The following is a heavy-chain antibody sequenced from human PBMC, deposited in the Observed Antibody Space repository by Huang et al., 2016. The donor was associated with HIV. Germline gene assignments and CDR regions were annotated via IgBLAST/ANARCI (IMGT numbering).Heavy chain of an antibody. CDR3: AREGDYYGSGTIADS. Sequence: QVQLQESGPGLVKPSQTLSVTCTVSGGSVSSGGYYWSWVRQPPGKGLEWIGYIYDSGSTYYSPSLNGRVTISIDTSKNQFSLRVRSVTAADTAIYYCAREGDYYGSGTIADSWGQGTLVTVSS. J-gene: IGHJ5*01. D-gene: IGHD3-10*01. CDR2: IYDSGST. V-gene: IGHV4-30-4*08. CDR1: GGSVSSGGYY.